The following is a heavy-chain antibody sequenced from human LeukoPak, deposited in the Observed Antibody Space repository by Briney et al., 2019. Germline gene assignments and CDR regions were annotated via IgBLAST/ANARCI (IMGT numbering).Heavy chain of an antibody. V-gene: IGHV4-30-2*01. CDR2: IYHSGST. J-gene: IGHJ3*02. CDR1: GGSISSGGYS. D-gene: IGHD3-22*01. CDR3: ARGRNVEVDYYDSSGTRSGAFDI. Sequence: SETLSLTCAVSGGSISSGGYSWSWIRQPPGKGLEWIGYIYHSGSTYYNPSLKSRVTISVDRSKNQFSLKLSSVTAADTAVYYCARGRNVEVDYYDSSGTRSGAFDIWGQGTMVTVSS.